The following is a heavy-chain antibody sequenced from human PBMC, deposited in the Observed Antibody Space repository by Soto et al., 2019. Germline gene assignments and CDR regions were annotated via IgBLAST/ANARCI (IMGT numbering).Heavy chain of an antibody. CDR3: ASAGYCSSTSCLNWFDP. V-gene: IGHV1-18*04. D-gene: IGHD2-2*01. Sequence: QVQLVQSGAEVKKPGASVKVSCKASGYTFTSYGISRVRQAPGQGLEWMGWISAYNGNTNYAQKLQGRVTMTTDTSTSTAYMELRSLRSDDTAVYYCASAGYCSSTSCLNWFDPWGQGTLVTVSS. J-gene: IGHJ5*02. CDR2: ISAYNGNT. CDR1: GYTFTSYG.